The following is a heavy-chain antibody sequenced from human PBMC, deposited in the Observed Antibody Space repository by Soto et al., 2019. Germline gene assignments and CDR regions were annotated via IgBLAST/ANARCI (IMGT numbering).Heavy chain of an antibody. CDR1: GYSFTSYW. J-gene: IGHJ6*02. D-gene: IGHD3-10*01. CDR2: IYPGDSDT. Sequence: GESLKISCKGSGYSFTSYWIGRVRQMPGKGLEWMGIIYPGDSDTRYSPSFQGQVTISADKSISTAYLQWSSLKASDTSMYDCARRQGSGSYYYYGMDVWGQGTTVTVSS. CDR3: ARRQGSGSYYYYGMDV. V-gene: IGHV5-51*01.